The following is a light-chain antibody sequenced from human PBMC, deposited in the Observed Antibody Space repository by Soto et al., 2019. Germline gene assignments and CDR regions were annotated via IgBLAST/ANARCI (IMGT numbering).Light chain of an antibody. CDR1: QSISSW. V-gene: IGKV1-5*03. CDR2: KAS. J-gene: IGKJ2*01. CDR3: QQYNSYSYT. Sequence: DIHMTQSPSTLSASVGDRVTITCRASQSISSWLAWYQQKPGKAPKLLIYKASSLESGVPSRFSGSGSVTDFTLTISSLQPDDFATYYCQQYNSYSYTFGQGTKLESK.